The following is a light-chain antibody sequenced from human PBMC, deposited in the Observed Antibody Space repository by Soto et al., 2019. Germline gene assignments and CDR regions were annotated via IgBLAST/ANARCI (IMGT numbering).Light chain of an antibody. CDR1: SSDVGGYNY. Sequence: QSALNQPASVSGSPGQSITISCTGTSSDVGGYNYVSWYQQHPGKAPKLMIYEVSNRPSGVSNRFSGSKSGNTASLTISGLQAEDEADYYCSSYTSSRTRFGGGTPLTVL. CDR3: SSYTSSRTR. CDR2: EVS. J-gene: IGLJ3*02. V-gene: IGLV2-14*01.